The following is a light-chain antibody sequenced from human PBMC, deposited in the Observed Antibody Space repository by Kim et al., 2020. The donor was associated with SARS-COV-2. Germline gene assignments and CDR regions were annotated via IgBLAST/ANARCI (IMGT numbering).Light chain of an antibody. J-gene: IGKJ2*01. CDR2: GAS. Sequence: YASEGHRVTRTCRARQGIDNYLAWYQQKPGKVTKLLIYGASTLQSGVPFRFSGSASGTDFTLTISSLQPEDAATYYCQKYNSGPYTFGQGTKLEI. CDR1: QGIDNY. V-gene: IGKV1-27*01. CDR3: QKYNSGPYT.